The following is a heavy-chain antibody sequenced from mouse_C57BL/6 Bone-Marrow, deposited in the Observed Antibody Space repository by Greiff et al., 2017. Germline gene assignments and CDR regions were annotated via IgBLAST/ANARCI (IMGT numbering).Heavy chain of an antibody. D-gene: IGHD1-1*01. Sequence: VQLKESGAELVRPGASVKLSCTASGFNIKDDYMHWVKQRPEQGLEWIGWIDPENGDTEYASKFQGKATITADHSSNTAYLQLSSLTSEDTAVYYCTTGYYGSSFLAYWGQGTLVTVSA. CDR3: TTGYYGSSFLAY. J-gene: IGHJ3*01. CDR2: IDPENGDT. CDR1: GFNIKDDY. V-gene: IGHV14-4*01.